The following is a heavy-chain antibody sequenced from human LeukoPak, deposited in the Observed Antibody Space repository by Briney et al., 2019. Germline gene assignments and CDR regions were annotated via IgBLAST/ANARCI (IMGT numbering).Heavy chain of an antibody. D-gene: IGHD6-6*01. CDR2: IYYSGST. CDR3: ARTIAARPRLYMDV. Sequence: PSETLSLTCTVSGGSISSYYWSWIRQPPGKGLEWIGYIYYSGSTNYNPSLKSRVTISVDTSKNQFSLKLSSVTAADTAVYYCARTIAARPRLYMDVWGKGTTVTVSS. CDR1: GGSISSYY. V-gene: IGHV4-59*01. J-gene: IGHJ6*03.